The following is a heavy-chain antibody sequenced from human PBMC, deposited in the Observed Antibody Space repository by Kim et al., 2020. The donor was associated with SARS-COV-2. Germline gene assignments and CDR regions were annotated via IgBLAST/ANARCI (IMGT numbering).Heavy chain of an antibody. V-gene: IGHV3-23*01. Sequence: SADSVKGRFTISRDNSNNTQYRQMNSLRAEDTATYYWAKALGSSWYFFDSWGQGTLVTVSS. D-gene: IGHD6-13*01. J-gene: IGHJ4*02. CDR3: AKALGSSWYFFDS.